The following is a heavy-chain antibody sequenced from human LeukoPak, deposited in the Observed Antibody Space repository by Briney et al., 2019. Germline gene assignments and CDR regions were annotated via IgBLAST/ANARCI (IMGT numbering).Heavy chain of an antibody. CDR2: ISSSGGTI. J-gene: IGHJ6*02. Sequence: GGSLRLSCAASGFTFSSYEMNWVRQAPGKGQDWVSYISSSGGTIYYADSVKGRFTISRDNAKNSLYLQMNSLRAEDTAVYYCARAVLYYYYGMDVWGQGTTVTVSS. CDR1: GFTFSSYE. V-gene: IGHV3-48*03. CDR3: ARAVLYYYYGMDV.